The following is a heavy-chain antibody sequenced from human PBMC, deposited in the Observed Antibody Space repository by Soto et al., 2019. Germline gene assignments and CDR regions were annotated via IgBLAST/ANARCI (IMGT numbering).Heavy chain of an antibody. D-gene: IGHD6-19*01. J-gene: IGHJ4*02. CDR2: ISWNGEEI. CDR3: AYDVGSSGWYDGFDS. CDR1: GFIFGGYA. V-gene: IGHV3-9*01. Sequence: EVQLVESGGGLVQPGRSLRLSCAASGFIFGGYAMQWVRQVPGKGLEWVSSISWNGEEIGYEDSVKGRFTISRDNGNKAVYLQLNSLRGEDAALYYFAYDVGSSGWYDGFDSWGQGTLVTVS.